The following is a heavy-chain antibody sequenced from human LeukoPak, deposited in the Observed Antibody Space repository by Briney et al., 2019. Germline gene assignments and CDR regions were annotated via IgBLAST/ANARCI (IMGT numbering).Heavy chain of an antibody. CDR1: GGSISSYY. V-gene: IGHV4-59*01. D-gene: IGHD6-13*01. Sequence: SETQSLTCTVSGGSISSYYWSWLRQPPGKGLEWIGYIYCSGSTNYNPSLKSRVTISVDTSKNQFSLKLSSVTAADTAVYYCARVGIAAAGTFDPWGQGTLVTVSS. CDR3: ARVGIAAAGTFDP. CDR2: IYCSGST. J-gene: IGHJ5*02.